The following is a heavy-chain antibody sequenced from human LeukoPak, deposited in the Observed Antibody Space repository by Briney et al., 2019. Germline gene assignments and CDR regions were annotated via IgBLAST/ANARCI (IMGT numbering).Heavy chain of an antibody. D-gene: IGHD3-3*01. V-gene: IGHV5-51*01. CDR3: AIFDFLFGEIDNWFDP. CDR1: GYSFSNYW. J-gene: IGHJ5*02. CDR2: IYPGDSDT. Sequence: GESLKISCKGSGYSFSNYWIGWVRQMPGKGLEWMGVIYPGDSDTRYSPSFQGQVTISADKSISTAYLQWSSLKASDTAMYYCAIFDFLFGEIDNWFDPWGQGTLVTVSS.